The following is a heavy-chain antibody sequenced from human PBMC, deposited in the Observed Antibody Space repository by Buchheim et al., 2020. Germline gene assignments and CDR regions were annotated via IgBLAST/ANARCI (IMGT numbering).Heavy chain of an antibody. J-gene: IGHJ5*02. CDR2: ISYDGSNK. V-gene: IGHV3-30*18. CDR1: GFTFSSYG. D-gene: IGHD6-6*01. Sequence: QVQLVESGGGVVQPGRSLRLSCAASGFTFSSYGMHWVRQAPGKGLEWVAVISYDGSNKYYADSVKGRFTISRDNSKNTLYLQMNSLRAEDTAVYDCAKDLTPYSSSQGSGNWFDPWGQGTL. CDR3: AKDLTPYSSSQGSGNWFDP.